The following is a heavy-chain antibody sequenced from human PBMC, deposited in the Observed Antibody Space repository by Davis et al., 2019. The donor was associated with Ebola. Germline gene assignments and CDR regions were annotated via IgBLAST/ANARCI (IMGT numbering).Heavy chain of an antibody. J-gene: IGHJ6*03. CDR2: ISPYNGNT. D-gene: IGHD1-1*01. CDR3: ARGITGLRKYDYYYYYMDV. CDR1: AYTFTHYA. V-gene: IGHV1-18*01. Sequence: ASVKVSCKASAYTFTHYAISWVRQAPGQGLEWMGWISPYNGNTKYARNLQGRVTMTTDTSTSTAYMDLSSLRLEDTAVYYCARGITGLRKYDYYYYYMDVWGKGTTVTVSS.